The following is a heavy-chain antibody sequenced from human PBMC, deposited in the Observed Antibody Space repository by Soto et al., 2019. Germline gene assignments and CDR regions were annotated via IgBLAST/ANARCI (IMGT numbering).Heavy chain of an antibody. V-gene: IGHV3-15*01. D-gene: IGHD5-12*01. CDR2: IKSKTDGGTT. J-gene: IGHJ6*02. CDR3: SSTTITGRHNYYYYYGMDV. Sequence: GGSLRLSCAASGFTFTNAWMSWVRQVSGKGLEWVGRIKSKTDGGTTDFAAPVKGRFTISRDDSKNTLYLQMNSLKTEDTGVYYCSSTTITGRHNYYYYYGMDVWGQGTTVTVSS. CDR1: GFTFTNAW.